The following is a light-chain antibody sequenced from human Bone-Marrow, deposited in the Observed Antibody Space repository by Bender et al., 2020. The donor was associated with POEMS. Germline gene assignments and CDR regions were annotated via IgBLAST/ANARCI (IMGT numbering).Light chain of an antibody. V-gene: IGLV2-23*02. Sequence: QSALTQPPSASESPGQSVTISCTGTSSDVGGYNYVSWYQQHPGKAPKLLIYEVTKRPSGISNRFSGSKSGNTASLTISGLQSEDEADYYCCSYAGSSTFRVFGGGTKLTVL. CDR1: SSDVGGYNY. J-gene: IGLJ2*01. CDR2: EVT. CDR3: CSYAGSSTFRV.